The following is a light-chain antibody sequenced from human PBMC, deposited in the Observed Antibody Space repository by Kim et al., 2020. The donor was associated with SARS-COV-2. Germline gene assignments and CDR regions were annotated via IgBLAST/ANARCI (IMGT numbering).Light chain of an antibody. CDR1: NDNIGDQG. CDR2: RNK. V-gene: IGLV10-54*01. Sequence: QAGLTQPPSMSMGLGQSATLTCTGNNDNIGDQGAAWLQLFQGHPPKLLSYRNKDRPSGISERFSASRSGNTASLTIIGLQPEDEAVYYCSAWDMSLSAWVFGGGTQLTVL. J-gene: IGLJ3*02. CDR3: SAWDMSLSAWV.